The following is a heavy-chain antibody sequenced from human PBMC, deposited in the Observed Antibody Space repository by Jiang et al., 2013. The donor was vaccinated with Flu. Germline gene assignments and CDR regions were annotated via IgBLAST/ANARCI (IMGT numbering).Heavy chain of an antibody. J-gene: IGHJ2*01. D-gene: IGHD3-10*01. CDR3: ARARGSGSYYTPQNWYFDL. Sequence: AASGFTFSDYYMSSDPSRRPREGGWSGFRYISSSGSTIYYADSVKGRFTISRDNAKNSLYLQMNSLRAEDTAVYYCARARGSGSYYTPQNWYFDLWGRGTLVTVSS. V-gene: IGHV3-11*01. CDR2: ISSSGSTI. CDR1: GFTFSDYY.